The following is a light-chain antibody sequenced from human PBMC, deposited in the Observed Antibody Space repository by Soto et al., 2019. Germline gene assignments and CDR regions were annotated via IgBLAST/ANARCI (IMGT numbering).Light chain of an antibody. CDR2: LAS. CDR1: HSISTY. Sequence: DIQMTQTPPSLPASVGGRVTITCRASHSISTYLNWFQHKPGKAPKLLMYLASSLQSGVPSRFSGSGSGTEFTLTISSLQPEDFETYYCQQTYTAPYTFGQGTKLEIK. CDR3: QQTYTAPYT. J-gene: IGKJ2*01. V-gene: IGKV1-39*01.